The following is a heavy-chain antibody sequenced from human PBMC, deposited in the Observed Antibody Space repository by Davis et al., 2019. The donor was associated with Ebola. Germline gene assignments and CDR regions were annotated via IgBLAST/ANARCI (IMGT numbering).Heavy chain of an antibody. D-gene: IGHD3-16*01. CDR3: ARDDLGFDY. CDR2: VYYTGYT. CDR1: GGSINSYY. Sequence: MPSETLSLTCTISGGSINSYYWSWIRQPPGKGLEWIGYVYYTGYTKYNPSLDSRVTISVDTSEKEFSLRLTSVTAADTAVYYCARDDLGFDYWGQGTLVTVSS. V-gene: IGHV4-59*01. J-gene: IGHJ4*02.